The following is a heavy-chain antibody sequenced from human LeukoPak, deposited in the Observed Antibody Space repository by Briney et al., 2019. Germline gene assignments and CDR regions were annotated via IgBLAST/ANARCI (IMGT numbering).Heavy chain of an antibody. D-gene: IGHD6-13*01. J-gene: IGHJ6*02. Sequence: ASVKVSCKASGYTFTSYGISWVRQAPGQGLEWMGWISAYNGNTNYAQKLQGRVTMTTNTSTSTAYMELRSLRSDDTAVYYCARDRVYSSSLLYYYYGMDVWGQGTTVTVSS. CDR1: GYTFTSYG. V-gene: IGHV1-18*01. CDR2: ISAYNGNT. CDR3: ARDRVYSSSLLYYYYGMDV.